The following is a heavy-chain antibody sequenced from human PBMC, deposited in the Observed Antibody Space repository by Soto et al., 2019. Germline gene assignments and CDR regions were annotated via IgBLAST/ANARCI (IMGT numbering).Heavy chain of an antibody. J-gene: IGHJ3*01. CDR2: IYWDDDT. V-gene: IGHV2-5*02. D-gene: IGHD2-8*01. CDR3: VRFWCSLFVPRDRDAFYL. Sequence: QITLKESGPPLVRPTQTLTLACSLSGFSLTTSGVGVSWIRKPPGKALEFLALIYWDDDTRHRPSLRTSLTTTTNTPKSLVVRTRTSVDPVDPATYYCVRFWCSLFVPRDRDAFYLCGQGRIVTVSS. CDR1: GFSLTTSGVG.